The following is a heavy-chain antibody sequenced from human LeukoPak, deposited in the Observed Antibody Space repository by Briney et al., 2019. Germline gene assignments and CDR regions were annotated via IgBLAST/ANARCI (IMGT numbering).Heavy chain of an antibody. J-gene: IGHJ2*01. V-gene: IGHV4-31*03. D-gene: IGHD1-1*01. Sequence: SETLSLTCTVSGGSISSGGYYWSWIRQHPGEGLGWIGYIYYSGSTYYNPSLKSRVAISVDTSKNQFSLKLSSVTAADTAVYYCARVNWNLRPYFDLWGRGTLVTVSS. CDR2: IYYSGST. CDR3: ARVNWNLRPYFDL. CDR1: GGSISSGGYY.